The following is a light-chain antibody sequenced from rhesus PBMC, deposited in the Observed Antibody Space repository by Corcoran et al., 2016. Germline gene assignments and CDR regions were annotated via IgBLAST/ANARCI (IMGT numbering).Light chain of an antibody. V-gene: IGLV2-32*01. Sequence: QAALPQPRSVSGSPGQSVTISCTGTSSDIGGYNFFSWYQKHPGTAPNLLIYEVTKRPSGVSDRFSALKSGNTASLTISGLQAQDEADYHCCSYAGSFTFYVFGTGTRLTVL. J-gene: IGLJ1*01. CDR1: SSDIGGYNF. CDR3: CSYAGSFTFYV. CDR2: EVT.